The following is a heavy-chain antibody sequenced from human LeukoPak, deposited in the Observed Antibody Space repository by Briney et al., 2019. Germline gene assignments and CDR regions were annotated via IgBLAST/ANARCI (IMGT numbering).Heavy chain of an antibody. Sequence: SVKVSCKASGGTFSSYAISWVRQAPGQGLEWMGGIIPIFGTANCAQKFQGRVTITADESTSTAYMELSSLRSEDTAVYYCARSQQRGYSYGRLDYWGQGTLVTVSS. CDR1: GGTFSSYA. V-gene: IGHV1-69*13. D-gene: IGHD5-18*01. J-gene: IGHJ4*02. CDR2: IIPIFGTA. CDR3: ARSQQRGYSYGRLDY.